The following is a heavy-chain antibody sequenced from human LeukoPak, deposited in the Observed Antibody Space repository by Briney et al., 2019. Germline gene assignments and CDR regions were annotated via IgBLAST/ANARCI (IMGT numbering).Heavy chain of an antibody. CDR1: GFTFSSYG. J-gene: IGHJ4*02. D-gene: IGHD6-19*01. CDR3: AKDGVAVAALPHDY. V-gene: IGHV3-30*18. CDR2: ISYDGSNK. Sequence: GGSLRLSCAASGFTFSSYGMHWVRQAPGKGLEWVAVISYDGSNKYYADSVKGRFTISRDNSKNTLYLQMNSLRAEDTAVYYCAKDGVAVAALPHDYWGQGTLVTVSS.